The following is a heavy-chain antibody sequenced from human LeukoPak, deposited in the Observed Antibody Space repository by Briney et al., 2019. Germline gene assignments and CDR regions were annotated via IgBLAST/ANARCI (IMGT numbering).Heavy chain of an antibody. CDR3: ARGRESWSGYYPIDAFDI. Sequence: SETLSLTCTVSGGSISSSSYYWGWIRQPPGKGLEWIGSIYYSGSTYYNPSLKSRVTISVDTSKNQFSLKLSSVTAADTAVYYCARGRESWSGYYPIDAFDIWGQGTMVTVSS. J-gene: IGHJ3*02. V-gene: IGHV4-39*07. CDR2: IYYSGST. D-gene: IGHD3-3*01. CDR1: GGSISSSSYY.